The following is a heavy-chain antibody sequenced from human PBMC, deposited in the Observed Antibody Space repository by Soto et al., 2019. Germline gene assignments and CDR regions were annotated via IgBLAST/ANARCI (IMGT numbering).Heavy chain of an antibody. D-gene: IGHD3-10*01. V-gene: IGHV4-59*08. CDR1: GGSISSYY. Sequence: ETLSLTCTVSGGSISSYYWSWIRQPPGKGLEWIGYLYYSGSTNYNPSLKSRVTISVDTSKNQFSLKLSSVTAADTAVYYCATRRIDYYGSGSYYNSWFDPWGQGTLVTVSS. CDR2: LYYSGST. CDR3: ATRRIDYYGSGSYYNSWFDP. J-gene: IGHJ5*02.